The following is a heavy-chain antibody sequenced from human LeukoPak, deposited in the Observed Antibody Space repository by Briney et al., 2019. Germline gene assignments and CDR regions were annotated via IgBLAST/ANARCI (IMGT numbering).Heavy chain of an antibody. Sequence: SVKVSCKASGGTFSYCTISWVRQAPGQGLEWMGRIIPIFGTADYAQKFQGRVSMTTDESTSTAYMELSSLRSVDTAVYYCAREPVPRSSGLDYWGQGTLVTVSS. J-gene: IGHJ4*02. V-gene: IGHV1-69*05. CDR1: GGTFSYCT. CDR2: IIPIFGTA. CDR3: AREPVPRSSGLDY. D-gene: IGHD3-22*01.